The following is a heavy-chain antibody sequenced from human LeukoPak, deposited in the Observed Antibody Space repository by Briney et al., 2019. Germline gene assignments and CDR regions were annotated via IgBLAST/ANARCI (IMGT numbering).Heavy chain of an antibody. D-gene: IGHD6-13*01. CDR3: ARDPGPYSSSWQFDY. V-gene: IGHV3-74*01. CDR1: GFTFTNYW. J-gene: IGHJ4*02. Sequence: GGSLRLSCAASGFTFTNYWMHWVRQAPGMGLVWVSRLPPDELGIIYADSVKGRFTVSRDNAKNTVYLQMNNLRVDDTAMYYCARDPGPYSSSWQFDYGGQGTLVTVSS. CDR2: LPPDELGI.